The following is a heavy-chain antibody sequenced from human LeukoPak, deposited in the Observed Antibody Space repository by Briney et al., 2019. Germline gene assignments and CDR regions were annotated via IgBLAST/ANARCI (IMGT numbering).Heavy chain of an antibody. CDR2: IKQDGSEK. Sequence: GGSLRLSCAGPGFTFSSYGMSWVRQAPGKGLERVADIKQDGSEKYYVVSVKGRFTISRDNSKKSLYLQMNSLRAEDSAVYYCARGSKMEVDYYGSGTDYWGQGTLVTVSS. J-gene: IGHJ4*02. CDR3: ARGSKMEVDYYGSGTDY. CDR1: GFTFSSYG. V-gene: IGHV3-7*01. D-gene: IGHD3-10*01.